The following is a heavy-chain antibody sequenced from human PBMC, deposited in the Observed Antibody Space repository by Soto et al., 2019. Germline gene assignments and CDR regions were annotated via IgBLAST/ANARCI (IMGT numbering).Heavy chain of an antibody. J-gene: IGHJ3*01. V-gene: IGHV1-18*01. D-gene: IGHD2-21*01. CDR3: ARGRGVVIPAGTPDAFDV. Sequence: LVKVSCKASGYIFNKYGFNWVRQAPGQGLEWMGRISAFNGYTNFAQKFQGRVTLTTDTSTNTAYMELSSLRSDDTAIYYCARGRGVVIPAGTPDAFDVCGQGTMVTVSS. CDR1: GYIFNKYG. CDR2: ISAFNGYT.